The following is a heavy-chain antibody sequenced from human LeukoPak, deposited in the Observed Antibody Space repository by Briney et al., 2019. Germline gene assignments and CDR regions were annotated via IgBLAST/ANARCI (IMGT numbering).Heavy chain of an antibody. V-gene: IGHV4-61*02. J-gene: IGHJ4*03. CDR2: IYTSGST. Sequence: PSETLSLTCTVSGGSISSGSYYWSWIRQPAGKGLEWIGRIYTSGSTNYNPSLKSRVTISVDTSKNQFSLKLSSVTAADTAVYYCAKEEDASGSFYVNYFDYRGQGTLGTGSS. D-gene: IGHD1-26*01. CDR3: AKEEDASGSFYVNYFDY. CDR1: GGSISSGSYY.